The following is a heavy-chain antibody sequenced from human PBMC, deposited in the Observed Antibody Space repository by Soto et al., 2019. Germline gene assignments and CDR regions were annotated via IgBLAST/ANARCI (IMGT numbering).Heavy chain of an antibody. CDR2: ISRTGDSA. CDR1: GFSFSDYA. Sequence: EVHLLESGGALVQPGGSLTLSCAASGFSFSDYAMSWVRQAPGKGLEWVSSISRTGDSAYYADSVKGRFAISRDRSKNRLSLQMNSLRVEDTAVYHCAKGPDGSGYYHNWFDSWGQGTLITVSS. D-gene: IGHD3-22*01. J-gene: IGHJ5*01. V-gene: IGHV3-23*01. CDR3: AKGPDGSGYYHNWFDS.